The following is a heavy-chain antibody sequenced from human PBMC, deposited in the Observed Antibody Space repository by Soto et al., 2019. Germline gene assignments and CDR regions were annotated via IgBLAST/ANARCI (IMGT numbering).Heavy chain of an antibody. J-gene: IGHJ3*02. D-gene: IGHD2-21*02. CDR3: ARMTRAGKGDGDAFDI. V-gene: IGHV3-53*05. Sequence: PGGSLRLSCAASGFTVSSNYMSWVRQAPGKGLEWVSVIYSGGSTYYADSVKGRFTISRDNSKNTLYLQMNSLRSEDTAVYYCARMTRAGKGDGDAFDIWGQGTMVTVSS. CDR2: IYSGGST. CDR1: GFTVSSNY.